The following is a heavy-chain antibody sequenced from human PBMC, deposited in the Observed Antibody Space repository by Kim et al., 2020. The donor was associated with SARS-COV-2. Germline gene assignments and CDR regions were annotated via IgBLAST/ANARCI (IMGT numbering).Heavy chain of an antibody. Sequence: SETLSLTCTVSGGSISSGGYYWSWIRQHPGKGLEWIGYIYYSGRTYYNPSLKSRVTISVDTSKNQFSLKLSSVTAADTAVYYCARARITMIVVDAFDIWGQGTMVTVSS. J-gene: IGHJ3*02. V-gene: IGHV4-31*03. CDR2: IYYSGRT. CDR1: GGSISSGGYY. D-gene: IGHD3-22*01. CDR3: ARARITMIVVDAFDI.